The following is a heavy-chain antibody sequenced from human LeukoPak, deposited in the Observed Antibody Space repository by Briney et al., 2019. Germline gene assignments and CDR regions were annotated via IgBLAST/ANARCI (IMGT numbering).Heavy chain of an antibody. CDR2: IHPGDSDT. D-gene: IGHD6-13*01. J-gene: IGHJ4*02. CDR1: GXSFTSSW. CDR3: ARPYSTNAVSDY. Sequence: GESLKISCKGSGXSFTSSWIGWVRQMPGKGLEWMGIIHPGDSDTRYSPSFQGRVSISADKSISTAYLQWSSLKASDTAIYYCARPYSTNAVSDYWGQGTLVTVSS. V-gene: IGHV5-51*01.